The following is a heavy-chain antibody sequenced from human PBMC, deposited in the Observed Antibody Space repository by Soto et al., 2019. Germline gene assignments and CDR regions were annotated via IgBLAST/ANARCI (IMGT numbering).Heavy chain of an antibody. CDR1: GFSITNTW. Sequence: EVQLVESGGGLVKPGGSLRLSCAASGFSITNTWMHWVRQAPGKGLEWVGRIKSRGDGETTDYAAPVKGRFTISRDDSRNTLYVQMNSLTSEDTAVYWCATYSDFGSGHHPHWGHGVPVIVSS. CDR2: IKSRGDGETT. D-gene: IGHD3-3*01. J-gene: IGHJ4*01. V-gene: IGHV3-15*07. CDR3: ATYSDFGSGHHPH.